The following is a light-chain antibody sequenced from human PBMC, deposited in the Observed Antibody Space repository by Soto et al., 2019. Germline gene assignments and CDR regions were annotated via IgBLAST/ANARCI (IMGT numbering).Light chain of an antibody. CDR1: QSINRY. J-gene: IGKJ1*01. V-gene: IGKV1-39*01. CDR3: QENYSMTWT. CDR2: GAS. Sequence: DIQITQSPSSLSASVGDLVTISCRASQSINRYVNWYQQKPGQDPRLLIYGASSLQSGVPSRFSGSGSGTDFTLTISSLQPEDFATYYCQENYSMTWTFGQGTKVETK.